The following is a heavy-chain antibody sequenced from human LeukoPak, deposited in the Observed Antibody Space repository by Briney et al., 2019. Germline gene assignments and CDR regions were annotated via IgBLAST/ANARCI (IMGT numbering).Heavy chain of an antibody. V-gene: IGHV4-34*01. CDR2: INHSGST. CDR1: GGSFSGYY. CDR3: ARGATYRLDYDFWSGPNWFDP. D-gene: IGHD3-3*01. J-gene: IGHJ5*02. Sequence: PSETLSLTCAVYGGSFSGYYWSWIRQPPGKGLEWIGEINHSGSTNYNPSLKSRVTISVDTSKNQFSLKLSSVTAADTAVYCCARGATYRLDYDFWSGPNWFDPWGQGTLVTVSS.